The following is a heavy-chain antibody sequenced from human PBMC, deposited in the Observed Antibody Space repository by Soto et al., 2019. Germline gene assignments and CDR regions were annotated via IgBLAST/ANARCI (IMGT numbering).Heavy chain of an antibody. CDR3: ARHTRNQFDP. J-gene: IGHJ5*02. V-gene: IGHV4-39*01. CDR1: GDSMTSSSYY. CDR2: IYYSGRTSYNSGST. Sequence: SETLSLTCTVSGDSMTSSSYYWGWIRQPPGKGLEWIGSIYYSGRTSYNSGSTYYSPSLKSRVTISGDTSKSQFSLKLSSVTAADTAVYYCARHTRNQFDPWGQGTLVTVSS.